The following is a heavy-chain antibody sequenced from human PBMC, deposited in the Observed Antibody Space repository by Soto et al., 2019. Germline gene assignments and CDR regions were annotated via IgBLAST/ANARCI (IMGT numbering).Heavy chain of an antibody. CDR3: DLSPPDTATTSSAFDI. J-gene: IGHJ3*02. CDR2: IYWDDDK. CDR1: GFSLTTTGVG. Sequence: QITLKESGPTLVNPTQTLTLTCTFSGFSLTTTGVGVGWIRQPPGKALEWLALIYWDDDKLYSPSLTSRLTNTKDTSKNQVVLTMTNMPPVDTGTYYCDLSPPDTATTSSAFDIWGQGTMVTVSS. V-gene: IGHV2-5*02. D-gene: IGHD4-17*01.